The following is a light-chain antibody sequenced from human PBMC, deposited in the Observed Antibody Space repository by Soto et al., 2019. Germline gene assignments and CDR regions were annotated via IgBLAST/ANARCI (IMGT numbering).Light chain of an antibody. CDR1: QDISNY. V-gene: IGKV1-33*01. J-gene: IGKJ2*01. Sequence: DIQMTQSPSSLSASLGARVTITCHASQDISNYLNWYQQKPGKAPKLMIYDASNLETGVPSRFSGRGSGTDFTFTIRSLQPEDIATYYCQQYDNLPYTFGQGTKLEIK. CDR3: QQYDNLPYT. CDR2: DAS.